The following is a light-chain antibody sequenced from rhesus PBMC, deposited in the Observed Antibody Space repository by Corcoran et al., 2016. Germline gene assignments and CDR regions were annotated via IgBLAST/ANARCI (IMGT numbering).Light chain of an antibody. CDR3: QQYNSAPPT. CDR2: KAS. CDR1: QGISSW. Sequence: DIQMIQSPSSLSASVGDRVTITCRASQGISSWLAWYQQKPGKTPKLLIYKASSLQSGVPSRFSGRGSGTDFTLTISSLQPENFATYYCQQYNSAPPTFGQGTKVEIK. J-gene: IGKJ1*01. V-gene: IGKV1-21*01.